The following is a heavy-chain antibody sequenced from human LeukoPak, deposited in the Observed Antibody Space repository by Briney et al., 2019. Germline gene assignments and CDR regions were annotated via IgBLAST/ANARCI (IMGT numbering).Heavy chain of an antibody. J-gene: IGHJ4*02. CDR1: GFTVTDNY. CDR3: ARTNPVYGDYDY. CDR2: VYPDGRT. Sequence: GGSLRLSCAVSGFTVTDNYMSWVRQAPGKGLQWVSVVYPDGRTYYADSVKGRFTISRDNPRNTLLLQLNSLRAADTAVYYCARTNPVYGDYDYWGQGTLVTVSS. D-gene: IGHD4-17*01. V-gene: IGHV3-53*01.